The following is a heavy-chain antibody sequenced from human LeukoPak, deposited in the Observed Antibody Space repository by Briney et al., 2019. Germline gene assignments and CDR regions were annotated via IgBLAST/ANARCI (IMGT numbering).Heavy chain of an antibody. CDR3: AREVHYGSSWYFDS. Sequence: SETLSLTCTVSGGSISSYYWSWIRQPAGKGLEWIGLIYTSGSTNYNPSLKSRVTISVDTSKNQFSLRLSSVTAADTAVYYCAREVHYGSSWYFDSWGQGTLVTASS. J-gene: IGHJ4*02. V-gene: IGHV4-4*07. CDR2: IYTSGST. D-gene: IGHD6-13*01. CDR1: GGSISSYY.